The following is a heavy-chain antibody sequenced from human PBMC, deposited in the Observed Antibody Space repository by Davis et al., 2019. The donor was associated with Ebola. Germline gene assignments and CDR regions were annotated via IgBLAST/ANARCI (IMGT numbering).Heavy chain of an antibody. J-gene: IGHJ4*02. CDR1: GFTFSRSA. V-gene: IGHV3-30*04. D-gene: IGHD3/OR15-3a*01. CDR2: ISYDGKND. CDR3: ARDQSWTASLDY. Sequence: PGGSLRLSCAASGFTFSRSAMHWVRQVPGKGLEWVAIISYDGKNDFYADSVKGRFTISRDNSKNTLFLQMSSLRVDDTAVYYCARDQSWTASLDYWGQGTLVTVSS.